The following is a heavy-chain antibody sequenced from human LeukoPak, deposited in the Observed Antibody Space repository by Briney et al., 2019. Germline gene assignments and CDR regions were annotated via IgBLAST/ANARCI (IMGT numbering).Heavy chain of an antibody. D-gene: IGHD7-27*01. CDR3: ARQLGITHFDY. CDR1: GGSISSYY. J-gene: IGHJ4*02. Sequence: SETLSLTCTVSGGSISSYYWSWIRQPPGKGLEWIGYIYYSGSTNYNPSLKSRVTISVDTSKNQFSLKLSSVTAADTAVYYCARQLGITHFDYRGQGTLVTVSS. V-gene: IGHV4-59*01. CDR2: IYYSGST.